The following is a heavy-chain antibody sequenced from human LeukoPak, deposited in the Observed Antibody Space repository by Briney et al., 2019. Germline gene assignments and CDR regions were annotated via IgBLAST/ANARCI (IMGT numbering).Heavy chain of an antibody. V-gene: IGHV1-8*03. CDR2: MNPNSGNT. CDR3: ARQGKAARRRGLQD. Sequence: ASVKVSCKASGYTFTSYDINWVRQATGQGLEWMGWMNPNSGNTGYAQKFQGRVTITRNTSISTAYMELSSLRSEDTAVYYCARQGKAARRRGLQDWGQGTLVTVSS. CDR1: GYTFTSYD. D-gene: IGHD6-6*01. J-gene: IGHJ1*01.